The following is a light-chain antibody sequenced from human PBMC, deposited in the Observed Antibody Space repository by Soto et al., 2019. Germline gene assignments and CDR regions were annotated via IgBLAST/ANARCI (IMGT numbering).Light chain of an antibody. V-gene: IGLV1-40*01. CDR1: SSNIGAGYD. CDR2: SND. Sequence: QSVLTQPPSVSGAPGQRVTISCTGSSSNIGAGYDVHWYQQLPGTAPKLLIYSNDQRPSGVPDRFSASKSGTSASLAISGLQPEDEAQYYCAAWEDSLIGLGVVFGGGTKLTVL. CDR3: AAWEDSLIGLGVV. J-gene: IGLJ2*01.